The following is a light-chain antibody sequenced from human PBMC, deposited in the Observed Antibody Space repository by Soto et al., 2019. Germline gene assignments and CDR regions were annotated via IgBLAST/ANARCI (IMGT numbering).Light chain of an antibody. V-gene: IGKV3-20*01. CDR3: QQYGSSPWT. CDR1: QSVGSNH. Sequence: EIVLTQSPGTLSLSPGERATLSCRASQSVGSNHLAWYQQKHGQAPRLLIYGASRRATGIPDRFNGGGSGTDFTVTISRLETEDFAVYYCQQYGSSPWTFGQGTKVEIK. J-gene: IGKJ1*01. CDR2: GAS.